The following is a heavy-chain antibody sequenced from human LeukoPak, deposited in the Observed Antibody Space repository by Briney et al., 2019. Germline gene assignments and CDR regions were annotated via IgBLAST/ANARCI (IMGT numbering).Heavy chain of an antibody. J-gene: IGHJ4*02. D-gene: IGHD5-24*01. CDR2: INYSGST. CDR3: ARSEMGGYTFDH. V-gene: IGHV4-61*08. Sequence: PSETLSLTCTVPGGSISSGGYYWSWIRQPPGKGLEYIGYINYSGSTNYNPSLKSRVTISVDRSKNQFSLKVSSVTAADTAVYYCARSEMGGYTFDHWGQGTLVTVSS. CDR1: GGSISSGGYY.